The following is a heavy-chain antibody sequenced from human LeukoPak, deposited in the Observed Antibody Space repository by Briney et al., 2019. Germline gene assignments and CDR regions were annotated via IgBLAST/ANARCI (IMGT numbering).Heavy chain of an antibody. D-gene: IGHD6-13*01. J-gene: IGHJ4*02. V-gene: IGHV4-59*01. CDR2: IYYSGST. CDR1: GGSISSYY. Sequence: SETLSLTCTVSGGSISSYYWSWIRQPPGKGLEWIGYIYYSGSTNYNPSLKSRVTISVDTSKNQFSLKLSSVTAADTAVYYCARNRVYSSSWPLDCWGQGTLVTVSS. CDR3: ARNRVYSSSWPLDC.